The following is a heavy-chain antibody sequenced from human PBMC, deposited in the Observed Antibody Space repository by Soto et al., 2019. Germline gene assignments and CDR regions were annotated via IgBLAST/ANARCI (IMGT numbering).Heavy chain of an antibody. V-gene: IGHV3-23*01. J-gene: IGHJ6*03. CDR2: ISGSGGST. CDR3: AKRAVGYCSSTSCYGYYYYYMDV. D-gene: IGHD2-2*01. CDR1: GFAFSSYA. Sequence: GGSLRLSCAASGFAFSSYAMSWVRQAPGKGLEWVSAISGSGGSTYYADSVKGRFTISRDNSKNTLYLQMNSLRAEDTAVYYCAKRAVGYCSSTSCYGYYYYYMDVWGKGTTVTVSS.